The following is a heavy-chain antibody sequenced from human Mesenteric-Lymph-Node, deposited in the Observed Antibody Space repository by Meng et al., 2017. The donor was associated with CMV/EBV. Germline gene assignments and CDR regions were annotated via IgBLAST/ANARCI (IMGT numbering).Heavy chain of an antibody. CDR3: ARGASGSYY. V-gene: IGHV4-34*01. D-gene: IGHD1-26*01. J-gene: IGHJ4*02. CDR2: INHSGST. Sequence: SETLSLTCAVYGGSFSGYYWGWIRQPPGKGLEWIGEINHSGSTNYNPSLKSRATISVDTSKNQFSLKLSSVTAADTAVYYCARGASGSYYWGQGTLVTVSS. CDR1: GGSFSGYY.